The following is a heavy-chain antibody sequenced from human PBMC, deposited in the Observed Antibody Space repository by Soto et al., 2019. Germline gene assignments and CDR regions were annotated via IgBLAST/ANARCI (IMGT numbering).Heavy chain of an antibody. CDR2: ISAYNGNT. V-gene: IGHV1-18*01. Sequence: VASVKVSCKSSGYTFNSYGISWVRHAPGQGLEWMGWISAYNGNTNYAQKLQGRVTMTTDTSTSTAYMELRSLRSDDTAVYYCARAGWGITMIGVDVWGQGTTVTVSS. CDR3: ARAGWGITMIGVDV. D-gene: IGHD3-22*01. J-gene: IGHJ6*02. CDR1: GYTFNSYG.